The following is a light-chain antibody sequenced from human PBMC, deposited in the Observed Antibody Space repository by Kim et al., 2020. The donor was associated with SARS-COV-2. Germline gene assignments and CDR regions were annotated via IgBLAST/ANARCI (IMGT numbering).Light chain of an antibody. CDR1: QSIDTY. Sequence: ESVLTQSPATLSLSPGERATLSCRASQSIDTYLAWYQQRPGQAPRLLIFDTSNRATGIPARFSGSWSGTDFTLTISSLEPEDFAVYYCQQRLHWPLTFGGGTKVDIK. CDR2: DTS. CDR3: QQRLHWPLT. V-gene: IGKV3-11*01. J-gene: IGKJ4*01.